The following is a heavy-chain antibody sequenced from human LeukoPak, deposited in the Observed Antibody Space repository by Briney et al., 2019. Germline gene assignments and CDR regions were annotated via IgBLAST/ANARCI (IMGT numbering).Heavy chain of an antibody. D-gene: IGHD5-24*01. V-gene: IGHV4-59*01. J-gene: IGHJ4*02. CDR3: AGSKKMATIHFDY. CDR2: IYYSGST. CDR1: GGSISSYY. Sequence: SETLSLTCTVSGGSISSYYWSWIRQPPGKGLEWIGYIYYSGSTNYNPSLKSRVTISVDTSKNQFSLKLSSVTAADTAVYYCAGSKKMATIHFDYWGQGTLVTVSS.